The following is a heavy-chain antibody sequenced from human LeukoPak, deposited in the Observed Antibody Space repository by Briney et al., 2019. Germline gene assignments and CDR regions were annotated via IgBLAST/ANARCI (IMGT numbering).Heavy chain of an antibody. J-gene: IGHJ4*02. CDR2: IYPGDSDT. Sequence: GESLKISCKGSGYSFTSVWIGWVRQMPGKGLEWMGIIYPGDSDTRYSPSFQGTVTFSADKSITTAYLQWSSLKASDTAMYYCARQPGYSSGWYRDFWGQGTLVTVSS. CDR3: ARQPGYSSGWYRDF. CDR1: GYSFTSVW. V-gene: IGHV5-51*01. D-gene: IGHD6-19*01.